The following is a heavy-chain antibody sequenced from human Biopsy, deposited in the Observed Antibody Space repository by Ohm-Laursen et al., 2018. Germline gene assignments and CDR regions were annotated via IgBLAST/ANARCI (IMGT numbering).Heavy chain of an antibody. V-gene: IGHV1-46*01. Sequence: SVKVSCKVSGYTFTNYYMHWVRQAPGQGLEWMGIINPSGSDATYAQKFQGRVTMTRDTSTSTAYMDLSSLRSEDTAVYYCAADSGSGSHFRFDYWGQGALVSVSS. CDR1: GYTFTNYY. J-gene: IGHJ4*02. CDR3: AADSGSGSHFRFDY. CDR2: INPSGSDA. D-gene: IGHD3-10*01.